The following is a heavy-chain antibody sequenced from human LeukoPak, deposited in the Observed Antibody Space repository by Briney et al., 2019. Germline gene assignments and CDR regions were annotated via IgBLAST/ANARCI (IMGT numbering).Heavy chain of an antibody. J-gene: IGHJ2*01. CDR1: GGSISSYY. CDR3: ARGLYYSYWYFDL. CDR2: IYYSGST. Sequence: PSETQSLTCTVSGGSISSYYWSWIRQPPGKGLEWIGYIYYSGSTNYNPSLKSRVTISVDRSKNQFSLKLSSVTAADTAVYYCARGLYYSYWYFDLWGRGTLVTVSS. V-gene: IGHV4-59*12. D-gene: IGHD3-10*01.